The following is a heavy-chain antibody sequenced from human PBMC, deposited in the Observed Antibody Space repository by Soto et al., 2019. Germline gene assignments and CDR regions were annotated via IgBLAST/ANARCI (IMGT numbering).Heavy chain of an antibody. CDR1: GGSISSYY. J-gene: IGHJ4*02. CDR2: IYYSGST. D-gene: IGHD3-16*02. V-gene: IGHV4-59*01. Sequence: SETLSLTCTVSGGSISSYYWSWIRQPPGKGLEWIGYIYYSGSTNYNPSLKSRVTISVDTSKNQFSLKLSSGTAADTAVYYCARGGYDYVWGSYPPNDYYFDYWGQGTLVTVSS. CDR3: ARGGYDYVWGSYPPNDYYFDY.